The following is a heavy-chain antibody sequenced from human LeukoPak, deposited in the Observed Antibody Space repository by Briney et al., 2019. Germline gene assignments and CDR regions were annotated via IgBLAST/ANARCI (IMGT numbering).Heavy chain of an antibody. V-gene: IGHV1-69*05. CDR3: ARGDNWNLDAFDI. CDR2: IIPIFGTA. J-gene: IGHJ3*02. Sequence: GASVKVSCKASGGTFSSYAISWVRQAPGQGLEWMGGIIPIFGTANYAQKFQGRVTITTDESTSTAYMELSSLRSEDTAVYYCARGDNWNLDAFDIWGQGTMVTVSS. CDR1: GGTFSSYA. D-gene: IGHD1-20*01.